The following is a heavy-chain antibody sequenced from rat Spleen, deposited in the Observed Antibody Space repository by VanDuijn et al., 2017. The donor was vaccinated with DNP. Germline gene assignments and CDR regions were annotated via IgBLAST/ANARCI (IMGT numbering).Heavy chain of an antibody. V-gene: IGHV4-2*01. CDR2: INKDSNTI. D-gene: IGHD1-11*01. J-gene: IGHJ3*01. CDR1: GFNFNDYW. CDR3: ATGVYGGYEDWFAY. Sequence: EVQLVESGGGLVQPGRSLKLSCAASGFNFNDYWMGWVRQAPGKGLEWIGEINKDSNTINYTPSLKDKFTISRDNAQNTLFLQMSKLGSEDTATYYCATGVYGGYEDWFAYWGQGTLVTVSS.